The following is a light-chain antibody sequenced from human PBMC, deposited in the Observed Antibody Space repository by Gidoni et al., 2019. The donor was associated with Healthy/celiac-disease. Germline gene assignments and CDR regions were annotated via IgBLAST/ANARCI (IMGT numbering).Light chain of an antibody. J-gene: IGKJ4*01. Sequence: DIQLSQSPSFLSASVRDRVTIPCRASQGIRSYLAWYQQKPGKAPKLLIYAASTLQSGVPSRFSGSGSGTEFTLTISSLQPEDCATYYCPQLNSYPLTFGGGTKVEIK. CDR1: QGIRSY. CDR2: AAS. V-gene: IGKV1-9*01. CDR3: PQLNSYPLT.